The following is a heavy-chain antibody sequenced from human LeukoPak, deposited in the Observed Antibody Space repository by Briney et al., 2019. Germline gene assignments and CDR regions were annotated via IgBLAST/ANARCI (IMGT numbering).Heavy chain of an antibody. Sequence: GSLRLSCAASWFTVSSNYMSWVRQASGKGLEWVSVIYSGGSTYYADSVKGRFTISRDNSKNTLYLQMNSLRAEDTAVYYCARDLHYYGMDVWGKGTTVTVSS. CDR1: WFTVSSNY. CDR2: IYSGGST. V-gene: IGHV3-53*01. CDR3: ARDLHYYGMDV. J-gene: IGHJ6*04.